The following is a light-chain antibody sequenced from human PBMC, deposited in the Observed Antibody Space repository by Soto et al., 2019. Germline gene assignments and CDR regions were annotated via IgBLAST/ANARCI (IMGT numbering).Light chain of an antibody. CDR1: RSDVGHYDY. CDR3: NSYTSENPRFYF. J-gene: IGLJ1*01. V-gene: IGLV2-14*03. Sequence: QSVLTQPASVSGSPGQSITISCTGTRSDVGHYDYVSWYQHHPGKAPKLIIYDVSSRPSGISNRFSGSKSGNTASLVISGLQTEDEADYYCNSYTSENPRFYFFGTGTKVTVL. CDR2: DVS.